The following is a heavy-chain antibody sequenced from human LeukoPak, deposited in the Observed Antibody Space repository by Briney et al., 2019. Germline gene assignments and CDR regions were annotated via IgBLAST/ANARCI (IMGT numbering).Heavy chain of an antibody. CDR1: GGSFSGYY. CDR3: ARRPIVVAKRGWFDY. CDR2: INHSGST. Sequence: SETLSLTCAVYGGSFSGYYWSWIRQPPGKGLEWIGEINHSGSTNYNPSLKSRVTISVDTSKNQFSLKLSSVAAADTAVYYCARRPIVVAKRGWFDYWGQGTLVTVSS. V-gene: IGHV4-34*01. J-gene: IGHJ4*02. D-gene: IGHD3-22*01.